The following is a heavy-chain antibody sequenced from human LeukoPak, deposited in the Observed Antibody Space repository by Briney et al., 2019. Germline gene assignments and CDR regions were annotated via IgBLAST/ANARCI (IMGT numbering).Heavy chain of an antibody. CDR3: ARDLYDFWSGYYTGASYGMDV. J-gene: IGHJ6*02. V-gene: IGHV4-59*01. Sequence: SETLSLTCTVSGGSISSYYWSWIRQPPGKGLEWIGYIYYSGSTDYNPSLKSRVTISVDTSKNQFSLKLSSVTAADTAVYYCARDLYDFWSGYYTGASYGMDVWGQGTTVTVSS. CDR1: GGSISSYY. D-gene: IGHD3/OR15-3a*01. CDR2: IYYSGST.